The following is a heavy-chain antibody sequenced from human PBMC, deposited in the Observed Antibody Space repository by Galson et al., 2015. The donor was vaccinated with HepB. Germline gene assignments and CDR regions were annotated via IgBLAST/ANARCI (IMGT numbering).Heavy chain of an antibody. V-gene: IGHV1-2*02. CDR2: INPNSGGT. D-gene: IGHD6-13*01. CDR1: GGTFTGYY. CDR3: AREFLLIAAAGRDDAFDI. J-gene: IGHJ3*02. Sequence: SVKVSCKASGGTFTGYYMHWVRQAPGQELEWMGWINPNSGGTNYAQKFQGRVTMTRDTSISTAYMELSRLRSDDTAVYYCAREFLLIAAAGRDDAFDIWGQGTMVTVSS.